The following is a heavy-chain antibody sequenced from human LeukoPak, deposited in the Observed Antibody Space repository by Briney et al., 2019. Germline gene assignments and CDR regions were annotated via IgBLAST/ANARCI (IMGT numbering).Heavy chain of an antibody. J-gene: IGHJ5*02. Sequence: ASVKVSCKASGYTFTSYGISWVRQAPGQGLEWMGWISAYNGNTNCAQKLQGRVTMTTDTSTSTAYMELRSLRSDDTAVYYCARWGAVAGTGWFDPWGQGTLVTVSS. CDR3: ARWGAVAGTGWFDP. CDR1: GYTFTSYG. CDR2: ISAYNGNT. D-gene: IGHD6-19*01. V-gene: IGHV1-18*01.